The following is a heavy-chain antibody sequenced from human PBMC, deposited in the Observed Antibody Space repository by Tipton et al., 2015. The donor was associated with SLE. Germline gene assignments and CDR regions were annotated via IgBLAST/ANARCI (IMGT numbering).Heavy chain of an antibody. Sequence: TLSLTCTVSGASFSDYFWTWIRQSPGKGLEWIGEINHSRSTYYNPSLKSRVTISIDTSKNQFSLKLTSVTAADTAVYYCSRSAGWSHYPFSFDRGGQGSQVTVSS. D-gene: IGHD3-3*01. CDR2: INHSRST. CDR3: SRSAGWSHYPFSFDR. CDR1: GASFSDYF. V-gene: IGHV4-34*01. J-gene: IGHJ4*02.